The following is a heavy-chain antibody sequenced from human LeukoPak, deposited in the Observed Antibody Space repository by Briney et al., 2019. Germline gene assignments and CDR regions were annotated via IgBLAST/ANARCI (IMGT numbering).Heavy chain of an antibody. Sequence: GALRLSCAASGFTFSSYWMSWVRQAPGKGLEWVSYITSSGITIYYADSVKGRFTISRDNAKNSLYLQMNSLRAEDTAVYYCARETNGGTYYNAFDIWVQGTMVTVSS. CDR2: ITSSGITI. D-gene: IGHD1-26*01. CDR3: ARETNGGTYYNAFDI. CDR1: GFTFSSYW. J-gene: IGHJ3*02. V-gene: IGHV3-48*03.